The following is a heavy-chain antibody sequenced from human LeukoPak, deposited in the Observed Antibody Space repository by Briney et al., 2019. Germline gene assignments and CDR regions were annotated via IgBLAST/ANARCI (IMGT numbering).Heavy chain of an antibody. Sequence: GGSLRLSCAASGFTVSSNYMSWVRQAPGKGLEWVSAISGSGGSTYYADSVKGRFTISRDNSKNTLYLQMNSLRAEDTALYYCARDADASAFYWYFDLWGRGTLVTVSS. CDR1: GFTVSSNY. CDR3: ARDADASAFYWYFDL. CDR2: ISGSGGST. D-gene: IGHD2-8*01. V-gene: IGHV3-23*01. J-gene: IGHJ2*01.